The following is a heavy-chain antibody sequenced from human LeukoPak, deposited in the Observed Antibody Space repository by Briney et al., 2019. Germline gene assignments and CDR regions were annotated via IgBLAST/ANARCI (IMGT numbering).Heavy chain of an antibody. V-gene: IGHV2-70*11. D-gene: IGHD2-21*02. J-gene: IGHJ4*02. CDR3: ARGGGGDCYSFDV. CDR1: GFSLSDVGMC. CDR2: IDWDDDK. Sequence: ESGPTLVNPTQTLTLTCTFSGFSLSDVGMCVSWIRQPPGNALEWLARIDWDDDKYYSTSLKTRLTISKDTSKDQVVLTMTNMDPVDTATYYCARGGGGDCYSFDVWGPGSLVTVSS.